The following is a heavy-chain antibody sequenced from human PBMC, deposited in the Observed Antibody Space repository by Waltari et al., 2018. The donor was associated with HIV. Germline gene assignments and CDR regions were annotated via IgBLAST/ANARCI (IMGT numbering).Heavy chain of an antibody. CDR1: GFNFTNTV. J-gene: IGHJ4*02. V-gene: IGHV1-58*01. CDR3: AAGTHYYDR. CDR2: IVVGSGKT. Sequence: QVQLVQSGPEVKKPETSVTVSCPASGFNFTNTVVQWVRQARGQRLEWIGWIVVGSGKTNYAQKVQRRVTITRDMSTTTAYMVLSSLIFDDTAVYYCAAGTHYYDRWGQGTLVTVSS.